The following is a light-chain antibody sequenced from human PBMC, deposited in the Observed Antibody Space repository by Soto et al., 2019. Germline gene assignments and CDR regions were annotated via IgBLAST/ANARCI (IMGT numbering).Light chain of an antibody. CDR1: SRDVGGYDS. J-gene: IGLJ2*01. Sequence: QSALTQPASVSGSPGQSITISCTGTSRDVGGYDSVSWYQQHPGKAPKLMVYDVSNRPSGVSNRFSGSKSGNTASLTISGLQTEDEAHYYCSSYTSTSTVFGGGTKVTVL. CDR3: SSYTSTSTV. V-gene: IGLV2-14*03. CDR2: DVS.